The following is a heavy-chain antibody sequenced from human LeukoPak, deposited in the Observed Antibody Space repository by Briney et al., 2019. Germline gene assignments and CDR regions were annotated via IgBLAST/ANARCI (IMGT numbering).Heavy chain of an antibody. V-gene: IGHV4-34*01. D-gene: IGHD5-18*01. CDR2: VNHSGST. Sequence: SETLSLTCAVYGGSFSGYYWSWIRQPPGKGLEWIGEVNHSGSTNYNPSLKSRVTISVDTSKNQFSLKLSSVTAADTAVYYCARALMRYSYGTRGAFDIWGQGTMVTVSS. J-gene: IGHJ3*02. CDR3: ARALMRYSYGTRGAFDI. CDR1: GGSFSGYY.